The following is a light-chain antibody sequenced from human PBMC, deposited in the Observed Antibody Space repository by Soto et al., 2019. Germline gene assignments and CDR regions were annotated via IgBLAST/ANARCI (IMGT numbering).Light chain of an antibody. V-gene: IGLV2-23*01. CDR2: EGN. J-gene: IGLJ3*02. Sequence: QSALTQPASVSGSPGQSITISCSGTSSDVGSYNLVSWYQQHPGKAPKLMIYEGNKRPSGVSIRFSGSKSGNTASLTVSGLQADDEAVYYCYSYAGRNIWVFGGGTKLTVL. CDR1: SSDVGSYNL. CDR3: YSYAGRNIWV.